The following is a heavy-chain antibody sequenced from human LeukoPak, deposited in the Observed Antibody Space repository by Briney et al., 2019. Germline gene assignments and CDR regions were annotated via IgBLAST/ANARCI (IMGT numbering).Heavy chain of an antibody. CDR2: IIPIFGTP. D-gene: IGHD2-2*01. CDR1: GGTFKSYA. J-gene: IGHJ4*02. Sequence: ASVKVSCKASGGTFKSYAINWVRQAPGQGLEWMGGIIPIFGTPIYAQKFQGRVTITADESTTTAYMELSSLRSEDTAVYYCARGPEVVPAAYFDYWGQGTLVTVSS. CDR3: ARGPEVVPAAYFDY. V-gene: IGHV1-69*13.